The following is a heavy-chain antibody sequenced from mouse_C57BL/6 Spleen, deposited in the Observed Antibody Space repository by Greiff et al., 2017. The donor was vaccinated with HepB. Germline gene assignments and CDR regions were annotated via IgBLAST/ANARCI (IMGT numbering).Heavy chain of an antibody. Sequence: VQLQQPGAELVKPGASVKLSCKASGYTFTSYWMHWVKQRPGQGLEWIGMIHPNSGSTNYNEKFKSKATLTVDKSSSTAYMQHSSLTSEDSAVYYCASYDSNWYFDVWGTGTTVTVSS. D-gene: IGHD1-1*01. CDR2: IHPNSGST. J-gene: IGHJ1*03. CDR3: ASYDSNWYFDV. CDR1: GYTFTSYW. V-gene: IGHV1-64*01.